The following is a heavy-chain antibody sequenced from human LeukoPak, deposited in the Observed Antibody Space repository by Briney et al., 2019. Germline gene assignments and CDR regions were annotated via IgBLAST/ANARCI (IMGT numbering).Heavy chain of an antibody. V-gene: IGHV3-21*04. J-gene: IGHJ4*02. D-gene: IGHD3-9*01. CDR1: GFTFSSYN. CDR3: ASAYYDILTGYPH. Sequence: PGGSLRLSCAASGFTFSSYNMNWVRQAPGKGLEWVSSISSSSSYIYYADSVKGRFTISRDNAKNSLYLQMNSLRAEDTAVYYCASAYYDILTGYPHWGQGTLVTVSS. CDR2: ISSSSSYI.